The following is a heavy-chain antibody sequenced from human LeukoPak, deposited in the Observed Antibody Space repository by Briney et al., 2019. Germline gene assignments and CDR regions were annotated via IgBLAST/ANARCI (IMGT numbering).Heavy chain of an antibody. CDR3: AKLRGVAAAGTGYFDP. CDR2: ISYDGSNK. D-gene: IGHD6-13*01. J-gene: IGHJ5*01. V-gene: IGHV3-30*18. Sequence: GGFLRLSCAASGFTFSNYGMHWVRQAPGKGLEWVAVISYDGSNKYYADSVKGRFTISRDNSKNTLYLQMKSLRGEDTAVYYCAKLRGVAAAGTGYFDPWGQGTLVTVSS. CDR1: GFTFSNYG.